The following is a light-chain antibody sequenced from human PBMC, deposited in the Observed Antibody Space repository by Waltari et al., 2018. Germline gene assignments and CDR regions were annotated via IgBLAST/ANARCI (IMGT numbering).Light chain of an antibody. J-gene: IGKJ4*01. Sequence: EIVMTQSPATLAVSPGERATLSCRASQSVSSNLAWYQQKPGKAPRLLIYGASTRATGIPARFSGSGSGTEFTLTISRMQSEDFAVYYCQQYNNWPLTFGGGTKVEIK. CDR3: QQYNNWPLT. V-gene: IGKV3-15*01. CDR2: GAS. CDR1: QSVSSN.